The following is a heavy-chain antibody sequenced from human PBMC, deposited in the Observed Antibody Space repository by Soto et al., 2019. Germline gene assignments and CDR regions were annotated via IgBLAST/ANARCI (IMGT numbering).Heavy chain of an antibody. CDR2: IRANDESI. CDR1: GFDFRSYE. Sequence: PGGSLRLSCVASGFDFRSYEMHWVRQAPGKGLEWVSNIRANDESIYYADSVKGRVSVSRDNAKNSLFLEMNSLRVDDTAVYYCARETLRDAIDIWGQGTMVTVS. V-gene: IGHV3-48*03. CDR3: ARETLRDAIDI. J-gene: IGHJ3*02.